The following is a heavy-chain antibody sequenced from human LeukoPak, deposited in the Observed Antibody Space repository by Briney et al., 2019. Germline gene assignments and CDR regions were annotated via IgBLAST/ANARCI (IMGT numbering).Heavy chain of an antibody. CDR1: GYSISSGYY. CDR2: IYHSGST. V-gene: IGHV4-38-2*02. J-gene: IGHJ3*02. CDR3: ARVQELLAGDAFDI. Sequence: SETLSLTCTVSGYSISSGYYWGWILQPPGKGLEWIVSIYHSGSTYYNPSLKSRVTISVDTSKNQFSLKLSSVTAADTAVYYCARVQELLAGDAFDIWAKGQWSPSLQ. D-gene: IGHD1-26*01.